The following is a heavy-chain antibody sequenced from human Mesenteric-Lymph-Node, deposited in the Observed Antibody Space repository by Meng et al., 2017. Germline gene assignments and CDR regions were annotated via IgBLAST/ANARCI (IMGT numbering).Heavy chain of an antibody. CDR3: MIFSTGADY. J-gene: IGHJ4*02. D-gene: IGHD6-19*01. CDR1: GGSFSVYY. CDR2: IXHTGST. V-gene: IGHV4-34*01. Sequence: QVQLQQWGAGLLKPSESLSLTCAIYGGSFSVYYWNWMRQPPGKGLEWICEIXHTGSTNCNPSLKGRVTVSVDTSKKQYFLKLSSVTAADSAIYYCMIFSTGADYWAQGTLVTVSS.